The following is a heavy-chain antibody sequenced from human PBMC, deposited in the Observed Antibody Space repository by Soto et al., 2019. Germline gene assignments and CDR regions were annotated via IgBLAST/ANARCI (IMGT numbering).Heavy chain of an antibody. CDR1: GFTFSSYA. J-gene: IGHJ4*02. D-gene: IGHD3-16*01. CDR2: ISGSGGST. CDR3: AKVNGRLHLGDLLDY. Sequence: GGSLRLSCAASGFTFSSYAMSWVRQAPGKGLEWVSAISGSGGSTYYADSVKGRFTISRDNSKNTLYLQMNSLRAEDTAVYYCAKVNGRLHLGDLLDYWGQGTLVTVSS. V-gene: IGHV3-23*01.